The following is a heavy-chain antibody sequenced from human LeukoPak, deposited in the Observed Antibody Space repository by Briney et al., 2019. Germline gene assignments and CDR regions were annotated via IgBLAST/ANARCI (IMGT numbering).Heavy chain of an antibody. J-gene: IGHJ3*02. V-gene: IGHV3-21*01. CDR2: ISSGSTYI. Sequence: GGSLRLSCAASGFTFNSYSMNWVRQAPGKGLEWASSISSGSTYIYYADSVKGRFTISRDNTKNSLYLQMNSLRAEDTAVYYCTREGVDVFDIWGQGTMVTVSS. D-gene: IGHD3-10*01. CDR1: GFTFNSYS. CDR3: TREGVDVFDI.